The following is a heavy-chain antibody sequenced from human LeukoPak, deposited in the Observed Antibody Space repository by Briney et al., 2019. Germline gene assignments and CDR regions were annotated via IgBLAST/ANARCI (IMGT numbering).Heavy chain of an antibody. CDR1: GYTFTSHS. Sequence: ASVKVSCKASGYTFTSHSMHWVRQAPGQRPEWMGWINGANGYAKYSQNFQGRVTMTEDTSTDTAYMELSSLRSEDTAVYYCARTYYYGSGSYPNWFDPWGQGTLVTVSS. D-gene: IGHD3-10*01. J-gene: IGHJ5*02. CDR3: ARTYYYGSGSYPNWFDP. CDR2: INGANGYA. V-gene: IGHV1-3*01.